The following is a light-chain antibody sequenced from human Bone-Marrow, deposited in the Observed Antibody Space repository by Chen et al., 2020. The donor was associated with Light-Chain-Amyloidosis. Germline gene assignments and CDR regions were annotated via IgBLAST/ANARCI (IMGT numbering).Light chain of an antibody. CDR3: QSAYSSGTYEVI. CDR1: DLPTKY. CDR2: RDT. Sequence: SYELTQPPSVSVSPGQTARITCSGDDLPTKYAYWYQQKPGQAPVLVIHRDTERPSGISERFSGSSSGPTATLTISGVQAEDEADYHCQSAYSSGTYEVIFGGGTKLTVL. J-gene: IGLJ2*01. V-gene: IGLV3-25*03.